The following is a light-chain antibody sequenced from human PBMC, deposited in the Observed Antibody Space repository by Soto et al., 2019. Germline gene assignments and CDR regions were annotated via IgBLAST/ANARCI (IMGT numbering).Light chain of an antibody. CDR1: QSISSW. V-gene: IGKV1-5*03. J-gene: IGKJ1*01. CDR3: QQYNSYPPWT. Sequence: DIQMTQSPSTLSASAGDRVTITCRASQSISSWLAWYQQKPGKAPKLLIYKASTLESGVPSRFSGSGSGTEFTLTISSLQPDDFATYYCQQYNSYPPWTFGQGTKVEIK. CDR2: KAS.